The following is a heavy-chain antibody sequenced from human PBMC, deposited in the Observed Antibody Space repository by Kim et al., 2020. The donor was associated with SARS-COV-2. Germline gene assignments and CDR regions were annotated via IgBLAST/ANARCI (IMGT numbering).Heavy chain of an antibody. V-gene: IGHV4-34*01. J-gene: IGHJ4*02. CDR1: GGPLSGYY. CDR2: LTLSGST. CDR3: ARSVGGFDY. D-gene: IGHD6-19*01. Sequence: SETLSLTCAVHGGPLSGYYWAWIRQPPGKGLEWIGELTLSGSTNYNPSLKSRITISGDTSKSQFSLKMTSVTAEDTALYYCARSVGGFDYWGQGTLVTVSS.